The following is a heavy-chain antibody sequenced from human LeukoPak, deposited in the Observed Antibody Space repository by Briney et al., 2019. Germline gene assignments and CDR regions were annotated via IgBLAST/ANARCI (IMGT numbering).Heavy chain of an antibody. CDR2: IYSDIST. Sequence: SGGSLRLSCAASGFTVSNNYMGWVRQAPGKGLEWVSFIYSDISTYYADSVKGRFTISRDDSKNTLFLQMNSLRAGDTAVYYCARGVTAVPAWGQGTLVTVSS. J-gene: IGHJ5*02. D-gene: IGHD2-21*02. CDR1: GFTVSNNY. V-gene: IGHV3-66*01. CDR3: ARGVTAVPA.